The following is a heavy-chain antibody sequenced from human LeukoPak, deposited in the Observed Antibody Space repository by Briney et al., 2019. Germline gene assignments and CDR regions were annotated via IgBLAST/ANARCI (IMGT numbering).Heavy chain of an antibody. D-gene: IGHD5-18*01. CDR1: GFTLSSYR. CDR3: ARDAPGNTALDY. J-gene: IGHJ4*02. V-gene: IGHV3-74*01. Sequence: GGSLRLSCAASGFTLSSYRMHWVRQAPGKGLVWVSRINGYGSSTDFADSVKGRFTISRDSAKNTLYLQMNSLRAEDTAVYYCARDAPGNTALDYWGQGTLVTVSS. CDR2: INGYGSST.